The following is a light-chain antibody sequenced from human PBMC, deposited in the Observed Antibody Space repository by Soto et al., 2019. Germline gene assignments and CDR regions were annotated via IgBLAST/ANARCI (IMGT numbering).Light chain of an antibody. Sequence: EVVMTQSPATLSVSPGERATLSCRASHSVSSSLAWYQQKPGQAPRLLISGASTRATGIPARFSGSGSGTDFTLTINSLEPEDFAVYYCQHRSKWPPTFGQGTRLEIK. J-gene: IGKJ5*01. V-gene: IGKV3-11*01. CDR3: QHRSKWPPT. CDR2: GAS. CDR1: HSVSSS.